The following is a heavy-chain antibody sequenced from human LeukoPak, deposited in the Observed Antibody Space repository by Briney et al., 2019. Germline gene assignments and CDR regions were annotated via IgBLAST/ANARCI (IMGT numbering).Heavy chain of an antibody. Sequence: PGGSLRLSCAASGFSVSSNYMSWVRQAPGKGLEWVSVIYSGGSTYSADSVKGRFPMSRDNAKNTLYVQMNSLRDEDTAVYYCVRGRSGFYFDYWGQGTLVTVSS. J-gene: IGHJ4*02. CDR3: VRGRSGFYFDY. CDR2: IYSGGST. CDR1: GFSVSSNY. D-gene: IGHD3-22*01. V-gene: IGHV3-53*01.